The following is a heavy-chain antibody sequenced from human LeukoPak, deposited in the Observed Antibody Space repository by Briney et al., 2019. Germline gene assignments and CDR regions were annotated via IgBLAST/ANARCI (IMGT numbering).Heavy chain of an antibody. CDR1: GFSVSTNY. CDR3: AKDRGYCTNGVCYNYYYYMDV. V-gene: IGHV3-53*05. J-gene: IGHJ6*03. Sequence: GGSLRLSCAASGFSVSTNYMIWVRQAPGVGLECVSVISNDGTTYYADSVKGRFSISRDNSKNTLYLQMNSLRAEDTAVYYCAKDRGYCTNGVCYNYYYYMDVWGKGTTVTVSS. D-gene: IGHD2-8*01. CDR2: ISNDGTT.